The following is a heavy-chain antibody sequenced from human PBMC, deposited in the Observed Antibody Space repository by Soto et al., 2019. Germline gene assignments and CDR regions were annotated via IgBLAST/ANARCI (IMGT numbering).Heavy chain of an antibody. Sequence: LRLSCAASGFTFNTYAMSWVRQAPGKGLEWVSIISGSGDTTFYADSVKGRFTISRDNSKNTLYLQMNSLRAEDTALYHCAKVSSEINRNDFAYWGQGTSVPVSS. J-gene: IGHJ4*02. V-gene: IGHV3-23*01. CDR1: GFTFNTYA. CDR3: AKVSSEINRNDFAY. CDR2: ISGSGDTT. D-gene: IGHD1-1*01.